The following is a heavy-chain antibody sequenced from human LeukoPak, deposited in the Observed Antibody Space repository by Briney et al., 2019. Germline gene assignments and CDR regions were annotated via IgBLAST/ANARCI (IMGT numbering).Heavy chain of an antibody. D-gene: IGHD2-2*02. CDR3: ARDRRYCSSTSCYTTFDY. V-gene: IGHV4-61*08. CDR2: IYYSGST. Sequence: PSQTLSLTCTVSGGSISSGDYYWSWIRQPPGEGLEWIGYIYYSGSTNYNPSLKSRVTISVDTSKNQFSLKLSSVTAADTAVYYCARDRRYCSSTSCYTTFDYWGQGTLVTVSS. J-gene: IGHJ4*02. CDR1: GGSISSGDYY.